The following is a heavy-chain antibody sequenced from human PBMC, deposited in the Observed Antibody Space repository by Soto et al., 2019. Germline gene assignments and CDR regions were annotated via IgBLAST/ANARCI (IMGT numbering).Heavy chain of an antibody. CDR1: GGSITSGGYY. CDR2: IYYSGST. CDR3: ARAGRYGSGEPHAFDI. V-gene: IGHV4-31*03. Sequence: NPSETLSLTCTVSGGSITSGGYYWSWIRQHPGKGLEWIGYIYYSGSTYYNPSLKSRVTISLDTPKNQFSLKLNSVTAADTAVYYCARAGRYGSGEPHAFDIWGQGTMVTVSS. D-gene: IGHD3-10*01. J-gene: IGHJ3*02.